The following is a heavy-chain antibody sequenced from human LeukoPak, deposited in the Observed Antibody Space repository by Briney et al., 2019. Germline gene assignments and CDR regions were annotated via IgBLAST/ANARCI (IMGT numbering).Heavy chain of an antibody. CDR1: GFTFSTYG. D-gene: IGHD6-6*01. J-gene: IGHJ6*03. CDR2: IRYDGSNK. Sequence: GGSLRLSCAASGFTFSTYGMHWVRQAPGKGLEWVAFIRYDGSNKYYADSVKGRFTISRDNSKNTLYLQMNSLRAEDTAVYYCAKDLKAARPGDYYYYYYMDVWGKGTTVTVSS. CDR3: AKDLKAARPGDYYYYYYMDV. V-gene: IGHV3-30*02.